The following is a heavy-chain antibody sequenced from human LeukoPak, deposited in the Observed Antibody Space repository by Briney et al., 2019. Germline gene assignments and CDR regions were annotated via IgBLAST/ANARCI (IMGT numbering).Heavy chain of an antibody. CDR1: GGSISSGGYY. J-gene: IGHJ4*02. CDR3: AGEGSSIAARSDIGG. V-gene: IGHV4-30-2*01. CDR2: IYHSGST. D-gene: IGHD6-6*01. Sequence: SQTLSLTCTVSGGSISSGGYYWSWIRQPPGKGLEWIGYIYHSGSTYYNPSLKGRVTISVDRSKNQFSLKLSSVTAADTAVYYCAGEGSSIAARSDIGGWGQGTLVTVSS.